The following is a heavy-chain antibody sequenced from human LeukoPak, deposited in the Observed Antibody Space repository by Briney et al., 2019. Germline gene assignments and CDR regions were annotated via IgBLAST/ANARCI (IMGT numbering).Heavy chain of an antibody. Sequence: GGSLRLSCAASGFTFSSYWMHWVRQAPGKGLVWVSRINSDGSSTSYADSVKGRFTISRDNAKNTLYQQMNSLRAEDTAVYYCARASGIDWYFDLWGRGTLVTVSS. CDR2: INSDGSST. CDR3: ARASGIDWYFDL. J-gene: IGHJ2*01. D-gene: IGHD1-26*01. V-gene: IGHV3-74*01. CDR1: GFTFSSYW.